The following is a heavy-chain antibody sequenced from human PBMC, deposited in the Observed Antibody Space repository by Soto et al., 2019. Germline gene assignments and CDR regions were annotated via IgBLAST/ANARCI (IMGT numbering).Heavy chain of an antibody. CDR1: GGTFNKFA. CDR3: ARRYCASDNCYLFYYCVDL. D-gene: IGHD2-21*02. Sequence: VQLVQSGAEVKKTGSSVKVSCKASGGTFNKFAFSWVRQAPGQGFEWMGGIIPVFRSANYAQRFRGRITITADEYTSTVYLYLNDLRSDDTAVYYCARRYCASDNCYLFYYCVDLWGLGTTVTVSS. CDR2: IIPVFRSA. J-gene: IGHJ6*02. V-gene: IGHV1-69*01.